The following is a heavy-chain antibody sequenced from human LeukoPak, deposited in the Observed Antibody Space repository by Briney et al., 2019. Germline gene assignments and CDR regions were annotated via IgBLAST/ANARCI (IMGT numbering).Heavy chain of an antibody. CDR3: ARDPDGGGFDY. V-gene: IGHV4-34*01. CDR1: GESVSTYY. J-gene: IGHJ4*02. D-gene: IGHD3-16*01. CDR2: MHHSGGP. Sequence: SETLSLTCAVYGESVSTYYWSWIRQSPGKGLEWIGEMHHSGGPIYNPSLKSRVAISLDTSRNQISLRLSSVTAADTAVYYCARDPDGGGFDYWGQGTLVTVSS.